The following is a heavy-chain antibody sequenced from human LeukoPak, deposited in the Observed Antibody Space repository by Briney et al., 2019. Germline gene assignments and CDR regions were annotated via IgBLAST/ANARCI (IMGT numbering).Heavy chain of an antibody. Sequence: ASEKVSCKASGGTFSSYAISWVRQAPGQGLEWMGGIIPIFGTANYAQKFQGRVTITTDESTSTAYMELSSLRSEDTAVYYCARAFSSCSSTSCHWFDPWGQGTLVTVSS. CDR3: ARAFSSCSSTSCHWFDP. CDR2: IIPIFGTA. CDR1: GGTFSSYA. J-gene: IGHJ5*02. V-gene: IGHV1-69*05. D-gene: IGHD2-2*01.